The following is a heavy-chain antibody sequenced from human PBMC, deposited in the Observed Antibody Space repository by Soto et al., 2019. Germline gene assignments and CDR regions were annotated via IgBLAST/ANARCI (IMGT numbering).Heavy chain of an antibody. CDR2: IIHFFGTA. Sequence: QVQLVQSGAEVKKTGSSVKVSCKTSGGTFSTFGISWVRQAPGQGLEWMGGIIHFFGTAEYSQKFEDRITITADESTNTVYMDLRSLTSEDTDIYYCARTAPMDAGDKYYYDFWGQGALVTVSS. CDR3: ARTAPMDAGDKYYYDF. CDR1: GGTFSTFG. J-gene: IGHJ4*02. D-gene: IGHD3-16*01. V-gene: IGHV1-69*01.